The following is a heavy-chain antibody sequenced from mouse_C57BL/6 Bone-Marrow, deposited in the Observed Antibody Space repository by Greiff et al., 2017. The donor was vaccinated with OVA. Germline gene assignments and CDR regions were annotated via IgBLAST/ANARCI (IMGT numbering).Heavy chain of an antibody. CDR3: TSAYYSNYGY. D-gene: IGHD2-5*01. Sequence: EVKLEESGGDLVKPGGSLKLSCAASGFTFSSYGMSWVRQTPDKRLEWVATISSGGSYTYYPDSVKGRFTISRDNAKNTLYLQMSSLKSEDTAMYYCTSAYYSNYGYWGQGTTLTVSS. J-gene: IGHJ2*01. CDR1: GFTFSSYG. CDR2: ISSGGSYT. V-gene: IGHV5-6*02.